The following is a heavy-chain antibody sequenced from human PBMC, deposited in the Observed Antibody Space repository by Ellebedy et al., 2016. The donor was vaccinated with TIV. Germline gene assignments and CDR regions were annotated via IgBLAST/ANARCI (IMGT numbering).Heavy chain of an antibody. CDR2: MNPNSGNT. CDR1: GYTFTSYD. J-gene: IGHJ6*02. Sequence: ASVKVSXKASGYTFTSYDINWVRQATGQGLEWMGWMNPNSGNTGYAQKFQGRVTMTRNTSISTAYMELSSLRSEDTAVYYCARDPYDSSGYYYYYGMDVWGQGTTVTVSS. CDR3: ARDPYDSSGYYYYYGMDV. D-gene: IGHD3-22*01. V-gene: IGHV1-8*01.